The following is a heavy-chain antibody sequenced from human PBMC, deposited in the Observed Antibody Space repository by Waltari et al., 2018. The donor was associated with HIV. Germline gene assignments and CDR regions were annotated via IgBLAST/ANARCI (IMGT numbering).Heavy chain of an antibody. V-gene: IGHV1-46*01. CDR1: GYAFTTFY. J-gene: IGHJ5*02. Sequence: QVPLVQSGAEVKKPGASVRLSCKASGYAFTTFYIHWLRQAPGQSPEWMGIVNPTSGTTSYTQRFQGRVTMARDTSTSTAYMELTGLKSEDTAFYYCARGGPLSGPATPFDRWGQGTLITVSS. CDR2: VNPTSGTT. CDR3: ARGGPLSGPATPFDR.